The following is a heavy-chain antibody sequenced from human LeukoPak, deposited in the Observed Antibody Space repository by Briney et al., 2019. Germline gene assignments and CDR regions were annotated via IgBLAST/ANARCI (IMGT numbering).Heavy chain of an antibody. CDR3: ARLTSQYYDFWSGYFKNWFDP. CDR2: INTNTGNP. J-gene: IGHJ5*02. D-gene: IGHD3-3*01. CDR1: GYTFTSYA. Sequence: GASVKVSCKASGYTFTSYAMNWVRQAPGQGLEWMGWINTNTGNPTYAQGFTGRFVFSLDTSVSTAYLQISSLKAEDTAVYYCARLTSQYYDFWSGYFKNWFDPWGQGTLVTVSS. V-gene: IGHV7-4-1*02.